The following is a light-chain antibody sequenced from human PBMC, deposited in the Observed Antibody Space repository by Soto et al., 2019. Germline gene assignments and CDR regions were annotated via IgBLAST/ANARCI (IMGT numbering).Light chain of an antibody. Sequence: EIVLTQSPGTLSVSPGERATLSCRASQTVSSSYVAWYQQKPGQAPRLLIYGASSMATGIPDRFSGRGSRTYFTLIISRQAHEDAVVYYYQQYGSSGTFGQGTKVDIK. J-gene: IGKJ1*01. V-gene: IGKV3-20*01. CDR3: QQYGSSGT. CDR2: GAS. CDR1: QTVSSSY.